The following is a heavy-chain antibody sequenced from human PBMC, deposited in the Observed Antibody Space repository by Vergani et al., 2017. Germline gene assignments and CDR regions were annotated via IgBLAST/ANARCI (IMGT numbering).Heavy chain of an antibody. J-gene: IGHJ6*03. V-gene: IGHV3-30-3*01. CDR3: ARDRITIFGVVTPVYYYYYYMDV. CDR1: GFTFSSYA. CDR2: ISYDGSNK. Sequence: QVQLVESGGGLVQPGGSLRLSCAASGFTFSSYAMHWVRQAPGKGLEWVAVISYDGSNKYYADSVKGRFTISRDNSKNTLYLQMNSLRAEDTAVYYCARDRITIFGVVTPVYYYYYYMDVWGKGP. D-gene: IGHD3-3*01.